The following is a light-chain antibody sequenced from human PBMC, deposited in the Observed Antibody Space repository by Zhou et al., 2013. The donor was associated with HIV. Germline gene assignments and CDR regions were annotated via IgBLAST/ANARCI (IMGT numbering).Light chain of an antibody. CDR1: QSLVHSDGSTY. V-gene: IGKV2-30*02. CDR2: RVS. CDR3: MQATHWWT. Sequence: DVVMTQSPLSLPVTLGQPASISCRSSQSLVHSDGSTYLNWFHQRPGQSPRRLIYRVSDRDSGVPDRFSGSGSGTDFTLKISRVEAADAGIYYCMQATHWWTFGQGTKVEI. J-gene: IGKJ1*01.